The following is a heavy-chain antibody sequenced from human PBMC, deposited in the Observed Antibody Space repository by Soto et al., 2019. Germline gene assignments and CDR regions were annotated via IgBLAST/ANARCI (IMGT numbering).Heavy chain of an antibody. CDR1: GGSISSSSYY. CDR3: ARLGMTTVTTLYY. V-gene: IGHV4-39*01. CDR2: IYYSGST. Sequence: ETLSLTCTVSGGSISSSSYYWGWIRQPPGKGLEWIGSIYYSGSTYYNPSLKSRVTISVDTSKNQFSLKLSSVTAADTAVYYCARLGMTTVTTLYYWGHGTLVTVSS. D-gene: IGHD4-17*01. J-gene: IGHJ4*01.